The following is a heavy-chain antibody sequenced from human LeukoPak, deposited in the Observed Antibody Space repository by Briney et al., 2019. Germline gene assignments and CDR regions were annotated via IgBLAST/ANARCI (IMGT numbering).Heavy chain of an antibody. J-gene: IGHJ4*02. V-gene: IGHV4-39*07. CDR1: GGSISSSSYY. Sequence: SETLSLTCTVSGGSISSSSYYWGWIRQPPGKGLEWIGSIYYSGSTYYNPSLKSRVTISVDTSKNQFSLKLSSVTAADTAVYYCARSPYYYDSSGYQYWGQGTLVTVSS. CDR3: ARSPYYYDSSGYQY. CDR2: IYYSGST. D-gene: IGHD3-22*01.